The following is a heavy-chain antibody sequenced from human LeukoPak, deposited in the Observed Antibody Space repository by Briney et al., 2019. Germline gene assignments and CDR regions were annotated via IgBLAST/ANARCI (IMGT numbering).Heavy chain of an antibody. V-gene: IGHV1-69*13. CDR3: ARVDCSGGSCLIDY. Sequence: ASVNVSFKASGGTFSSYAISWVRQAPGQGLEWMGGIIPIFGTANYAQKFQGRVTITADESTSTAYMELSSLRSEDTAVYYCARVDCSGGSCLIDYWGQGTLVTVSS. D-gene: IGHD2-15*01. CDR2: IIPIFGTA. J-gene: IGHJ4*02. CDR1: GGTFSSYA.